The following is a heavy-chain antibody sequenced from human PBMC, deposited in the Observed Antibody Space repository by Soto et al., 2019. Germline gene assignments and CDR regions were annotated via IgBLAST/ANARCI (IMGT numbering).Heavy chain of an antibody. CDR2: IYYSGST. D-gene: IGHD3-3*01. CDR3: ARGGWRQIDY. J-gene: IGHJ4*02. V-gene: IGHV4-59*08. CDR1: CGSIGSYY. Sequence: QVQLQESGPGLVKPSETLSLTCSVSCGSIGSYYWSWIRQPPGKGLEWIGYIYYSGSTNYNSSLKSRVTISVGTSKNQFSLKLSSVTAADTAVYYCARGGWRQIDYWGQGTLVTVSS.